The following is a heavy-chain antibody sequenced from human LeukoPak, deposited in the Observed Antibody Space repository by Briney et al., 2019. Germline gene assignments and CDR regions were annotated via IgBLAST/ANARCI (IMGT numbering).Heavy chain of an antibody. CDR1: RFTFSAYS. D-gene: IGHD5-24*01. Sequence: PGGSLSLSCAASRFTFSAYSLHWVRQAPGKGLEWVAVISNEGNNKYYADSVKGRFSISRDNSMNTLYLQMNSLRPEDTAVYYCASPMPRDGDGYYFDFWGQGTLVTVSS. J-gene: IGHJ4*02. V-gene: IGHV3-30-3*01. CDR3: ASPMPRDGDGYYFDF. CDR2: ISNEGNNK.